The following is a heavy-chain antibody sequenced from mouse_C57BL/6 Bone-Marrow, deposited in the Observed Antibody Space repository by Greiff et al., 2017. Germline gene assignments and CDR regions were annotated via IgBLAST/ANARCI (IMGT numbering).Heavy chain of an antibody. CDR1: GYTFTSYW. D-gene: IGHD1-1*01. CDR3: ARGAYGSSYPYYFDY. CDR2: IDPNSGGT. Sequence: VKLQQSGAELVKPGASVKLSCKASGYTFTSYWMHWVKQRPGRGLEWIGRIDPNSGGTKYNEKFKSKATLTVDKPSSTAYMQLSSLTSEDSAVYYCARGAYGSSYPYYFDYWGQGTTLTVSS. V-gene: IGHV1-72*01. J-gene: IGHJ2*01.